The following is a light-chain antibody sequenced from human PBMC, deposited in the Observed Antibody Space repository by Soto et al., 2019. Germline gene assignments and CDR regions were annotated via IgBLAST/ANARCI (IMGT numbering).Light chain of an antibody. CDR2: DAS. V-gene: IGKV3-15*01. CDR1: QNVYNN. J-gene: IGKJ4*01. Sequence: EIVMTQSPATLSVSPGEGATLSCKASQNVYNNLAWYQQRPGQPPRLLIYDASTRATGISARFSGSGYGTEFTLTISSLQSEDFVVYFCQQCRNWPLTFGGGTKEEIK. CDR3: QQCRNWPLT.